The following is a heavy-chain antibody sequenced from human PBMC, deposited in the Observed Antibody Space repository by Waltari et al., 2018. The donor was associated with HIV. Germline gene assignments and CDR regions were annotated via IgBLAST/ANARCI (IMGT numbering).Heavy chain of an antibody. D-gene: IGHD3-22*01. CDR3: ARLFYYDTTGYINNAFDI. CDR1: GYTFTNYW. CDR2: IYPFDSDT. Sequence: EVQLVQSGAEVRKSGESLTISCKAPGYTFTNYWIAWSRQMSGEGLEWMGIIYPFDSDTRYNPSFEGQLTISADKSLATAYLEWSNLNASDAAIYYCARLFYYDTTGYINNAFDICGQGTVVTVS. V-gene: IGHV5-51*03. J-gene: IGHJ3*02.